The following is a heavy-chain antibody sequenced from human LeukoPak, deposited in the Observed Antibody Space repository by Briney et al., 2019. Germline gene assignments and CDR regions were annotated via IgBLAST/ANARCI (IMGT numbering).Heavy chain of an antibody. CDR2: INHSGST. D-gene: IGHD3-16*02. V-gene: IGHV4-34*01. J-gene: IGHJ4*02. CDR3: ARTFPRGYYDYVWGSYRYNGYFDY. CDR1: RGSFSGYC. Sequence: PSETLSLTCAVYRGSFSGYCWRWVREPPGQGLEWIGEINHSGSTNYNPSLKSRVTISVDTAKNQFSLKLSSVTAADTAVYYCARTFPRGYYDYVWGSYRYNGYFDYWGQGTLVTVSS.